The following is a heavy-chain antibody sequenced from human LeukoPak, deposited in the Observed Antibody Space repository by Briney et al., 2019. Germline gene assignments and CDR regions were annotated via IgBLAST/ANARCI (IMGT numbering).Heavy chain of an antibody. CDR1: GGSISSYY. J-gene: IGHJ3*02. D-gene: IGHD5-18*01. V-gene: IGHV4-59*01. CDR2: IYYSGST. CDR3: ARAGDGVDTAMVSAFDI. Sequence: PSETLSLTCTASGGSISSYYWSWIRQPPGKGLEWIGYIYYSGSTNYNPPLKSRVTISVDTSKNQFSLKLSSVTAADTAVYYCARAGDGVDTAMVSAFDIWGQGTMVTVSS.